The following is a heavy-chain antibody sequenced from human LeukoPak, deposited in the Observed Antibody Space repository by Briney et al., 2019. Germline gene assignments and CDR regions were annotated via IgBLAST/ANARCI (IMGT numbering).Heavy chain of an antibody. V-gene: IGHV3-30*02. Sequence: PGGSLRLSCAASGFTFSSYGMHWVRQAPGKGLEWVAFIRYEGSNKYYADSVKGRFTISRDNSKTTLYLQMNSLRAEDTAVYYFPTTHRIRYFDWLSSKYFDYWGQGTLVTVSS. CDR3: PTTHRIRYFDWLSSKYFDY. CDR1: GFTFSSYG. D-gene: IGHD3-9*01. CDR2: IRYEGSNK. J-gene: IGHJ4*02.